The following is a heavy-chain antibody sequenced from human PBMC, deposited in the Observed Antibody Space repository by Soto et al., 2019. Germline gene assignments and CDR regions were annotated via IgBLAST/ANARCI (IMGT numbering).Heavy chain of an antibody. V-gene: IGHV3-49*04. Sequence: GGSLRLSCTASGFTFGDYAMSWVRQAPGKGLEWVGFIRSKAYGGTTEYAASVKGRFTISRDDSKSIAYLQMNSLKTEDTAVYYCTREAKSSGWYVNYYYYCYGMDVWGQGTTVTVSS. CDR1: GFTFGDYA. CDR3: TREAKSSGWYVNYYYYCYGMDV. D-gene: IGHD6-19*01. CDR2: IRSKAYGGTT. J-gene: IGHJ6*02.